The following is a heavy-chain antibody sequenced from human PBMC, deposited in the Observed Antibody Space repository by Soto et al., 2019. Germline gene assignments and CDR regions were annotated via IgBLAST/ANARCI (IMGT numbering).Heavy chain of an antibody. CDR3: AKDFGYSSGDAAFDI. Sequence: EVQLLESGGGLVQPGGSLRLSCAASGFTFSSYAMSWVRQAPGKGLEWVSAISGSGRSTYYADSVKGRFTISRDNSRKCGYGAMRGGGAGDTVVYYCAKDFGYSSGDAAFDIWGKGTMVTVSS. D-gene: IGHD5-18*01. V-gene: IGHV3-23*01. CDR2: ISGSGRST. J-gene: IGHJ3*02. CDR1: GFTFSSYA.